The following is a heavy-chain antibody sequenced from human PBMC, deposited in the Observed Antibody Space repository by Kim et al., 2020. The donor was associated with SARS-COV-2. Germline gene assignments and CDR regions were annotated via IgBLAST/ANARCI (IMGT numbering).Heavy chain of an antibody. Sequence: ASVKVSCKASGYAFNTNAMNWVRQAPGQGLEWMGWINTDTGNPTYAQGLTGRFVFSLDTSVSTAYLHITNLKAEDTAVYYCARVSGSAGSGAWAFWGQGTLVTVSS. D-gene: IGHD2-15*01. CDR2: INTDTGNP. V-gene: IGHV7-4-1*02. J-gene: IGHJ4*02. CDR1: GYAFNTNA. CDR3: ARVSGSAGSGAWAF.